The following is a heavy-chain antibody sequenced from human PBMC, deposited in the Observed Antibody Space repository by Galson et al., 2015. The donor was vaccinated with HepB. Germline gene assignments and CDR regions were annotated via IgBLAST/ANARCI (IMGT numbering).Heavy chain of an antibody. CDR2: ISSSSSYI. J-gene: IGHJ4*02. CDR3: ARDEGGWMTTVTFFDY. CDR1: GFTFSSYS. V-gene: IGHV3-21*01. D-gene: IGHD4-17*01. Sequence: SLRLSCAASGFTFSSYSMNWVRQAPGKGLEWVSSISSSSSYIYYADSVKGRFTISRDNAKNSLYLQMNSLRAEDTAVYYCARDEGGWMTTVTFFDYWGQGTLVTVSS.